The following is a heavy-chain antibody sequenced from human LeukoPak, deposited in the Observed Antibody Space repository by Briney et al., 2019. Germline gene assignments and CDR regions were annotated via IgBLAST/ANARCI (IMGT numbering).Heavy chain of an antibody. CDR3: AKDLVTMVRGVIRAPDY. Sequence: PGGSLRLSCAASGFTFSSYEMNWVRQAPGKGLEWFSYISSSGSTIYYADSVKGRFTISRDNARNSLYLQMNSLRAEDTAVYYCAKDLVTMVRGVIRAPDYWGQGTLVTVSS. J-gene: IGHJ4*02. V-gene: IGHV3-48*03. CDR1: GFTFSSYE. CDR2: ISSSGSTI. D-gene: IGHD3-10*01.